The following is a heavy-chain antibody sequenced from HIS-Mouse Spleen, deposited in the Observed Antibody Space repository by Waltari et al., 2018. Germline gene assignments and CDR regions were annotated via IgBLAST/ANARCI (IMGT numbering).Heavy chain of an antibody. J-gene: IGHJ5*02. Sequence: QLQLQESGPGLVKPSETLSLTCTVSGGSISSSSYYWGWIRQNPGKGLEWIGYIYYSGSTYYNPSLKSRVTISVDTSKNQFSLKLSSVTAADTAVYYCARSPYYDFWSGYSDNWFDPWGQGTLVTVSS. CDR2: IYYSGST. CDR3: ARSPYYDFWSGYSDNWFDP. D-gene: IGHD3-3*01. CDR1: GGSISSSSYY. V-gene: IGHV4-31*03.